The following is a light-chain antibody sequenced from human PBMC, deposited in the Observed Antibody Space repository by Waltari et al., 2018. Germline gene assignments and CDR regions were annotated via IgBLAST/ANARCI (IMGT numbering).Light chain of an antibody. V-gene: IGLV2-11*01. CDR1: RSDVGVYGF. Sequence: QSALTQPRSVSGSSGQSVPISCPGSRSDVGVYGFISWYQHPPDKAPKLIIYDVPERPSGVPDRFSGSKSGNTASLTISGLQADDEADYYCSSYTPTSFWVFGGGTKLTVL. CDR3: SSYTPTSFWV. J-gene: IGLJ3*02. CDR2: DVP.